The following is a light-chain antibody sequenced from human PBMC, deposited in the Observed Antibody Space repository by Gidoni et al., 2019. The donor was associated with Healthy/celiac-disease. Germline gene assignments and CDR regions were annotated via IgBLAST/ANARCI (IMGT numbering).Light chain of an antibody. V-gene: IGLV2-18*02. CDR1: SSDVGSYNR. CDR3: SSYTSSSTVV. Sequence: QSALTQPPAVSGCPGQSVTISCTGTSSDVGSYNRVSWYQQPPGTAPKLMIYEVSNRPSGVPDRFSGSKSGNTASLTISGLQAEDEADYYCSSYTSSSTVVFAGGTKLTVL. J-gene: IGLJ2*01. CDR2: EVS.